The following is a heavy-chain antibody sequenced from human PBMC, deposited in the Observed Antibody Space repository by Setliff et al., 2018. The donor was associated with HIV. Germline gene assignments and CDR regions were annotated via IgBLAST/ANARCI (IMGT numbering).Heavy chain of an antibody. Sequence: SETLSLTCTVSGSSISSGSYYWSWMRQPAGKGLEWIGHIYTSGSTNYNPSLKSRVTISVDTSKNQFSLKLSSVTAADTAVYYCARAPGAYYYDSSGYPIGIRFDYWGQGTLVTVSS. D-gene: IGHD3-22*01. CDR3: ARAPGAYYYDSSGYPIGIRFDY. J-gene: IGHJ4*02. V-gene: IGHV4-61*09. CDR1: GSSISSGSYY. CDR2: IYTSGST.